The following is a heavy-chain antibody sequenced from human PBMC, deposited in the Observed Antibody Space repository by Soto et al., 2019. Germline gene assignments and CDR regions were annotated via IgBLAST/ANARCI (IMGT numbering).Heavy chain of an antibody. D-gene: IGHD4-17*01. V-gene: IGHV4-61*08. CDR1: GGSISSGGYY. Sequence: PSETLSLTCTVSGGSISSGGYYWSWIRQPPGKGLEWIGYIYYSGSTNYNPSLKSRVTISVDTSKNQFSLKLSSVTAADTAVYYCARHGGGRLRGSFDIWGQGTMVTVSS. J-gene: IGHJ3*02. CDR2: IYYSGST. CDR3: ARHGGGRLRGSFDI.